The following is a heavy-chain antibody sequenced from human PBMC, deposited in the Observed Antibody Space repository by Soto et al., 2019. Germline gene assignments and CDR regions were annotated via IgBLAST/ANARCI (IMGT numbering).Heavy chain of an antibody. J-gene: IGHJ6*02. D-gene: IGHD2-8*01. CDR3: ARYAGSIYYYYYYAMDV. V-gene: IGHV3-30-3*01. Sequence: QVQLVESGGGVVQPGRSLRLSCAASGFTFNTYAIHWVRQAPGKGLEWVALISYDGSNKYYADSVKGRFTISSDNSKNTLFLQMNSLRGEDTAVYYCARYAGSIYYYYYYAMDVWGQGTTVTVS. CDR2: ISYDGSNK. CDR1: GFTFNTYA.